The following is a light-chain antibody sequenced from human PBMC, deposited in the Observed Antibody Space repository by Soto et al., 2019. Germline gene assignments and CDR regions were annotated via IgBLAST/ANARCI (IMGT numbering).Light chain of an antibody. CDR1: SSDVGGYNY. Sequence: QSALTQPPSASGSPGQSVTISCTGSSSDVGGYNYVSWYQQHPGKAPKLMIYDVSKRPSGVPDRFSGSKSGNTASLTVSGLQAEVEADYYCSSYAGSNIVVFGGGTKLTVL. CDR2: DVS. CDR3: SSYAGSNIVV. V-gene: IGLV2-8*01. J-gene: IGLJ2*01.